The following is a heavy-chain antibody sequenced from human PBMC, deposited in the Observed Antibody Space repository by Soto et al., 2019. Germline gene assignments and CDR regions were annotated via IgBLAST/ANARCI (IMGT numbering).Heavy chain of an antibody. Sequence: SQTLSLTCVISGDSVSGNGACRNWIRQSPSRGLQWLGRIYYRSKWFHDYAASVESRMAINPDTSRNQFSLQLNYVTPEDTAVYYCARVHCSAGTCLDGLDFWGQGTTVTVSS. D-gene: IGHD2-15*01. CDR1: GDSVSGNGAC. CDR3: ARVHCSAGTCLDGLDF. CDR2: IYYRSKWFH. V-gene: IGHV6-1*01. J-gene: IGHJ6*02.